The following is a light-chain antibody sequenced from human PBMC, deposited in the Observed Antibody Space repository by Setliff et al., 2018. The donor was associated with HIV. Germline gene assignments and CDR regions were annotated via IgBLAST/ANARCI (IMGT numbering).Light chain of an antibody. J-gene: IGLJ1*01. CDR1: NIGTKR. CDR2: DDS. Sequence: SYELTQPPSVSAAPGKTATITCAGNNIGTKRVHWYQQKPGQAPVLVVYDDSDRPSGIRERFSGSNSGNTATLTITRVEAGDEADYYCQVWDSRSDHYVFGTGTKVTVL. CDR3: QVWDSRSDHYV. V-gene: IGLV3-21*01.